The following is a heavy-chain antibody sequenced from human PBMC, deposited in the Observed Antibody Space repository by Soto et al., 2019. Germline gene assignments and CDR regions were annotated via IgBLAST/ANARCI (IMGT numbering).Heavy chain of an antibody. Sequence: SETLSLTCAVYGGSFGGYYRGWIRQPPGKGLEWIGSIYYSGSTYYNPSLKSRVTISVDTSKNQFSLKLSSVTAADTAVYYCARLPRGAAMAAVDYWGQGTLVTVSS. J-gene: IGHJ4*02. CDR2: IYYSGST. CDR3: ARLPRGAAMAAVDY. V-gene: IGHV4-39*01. CDR1: GGSFGGYY. D-gene: IGHD5-18*01.